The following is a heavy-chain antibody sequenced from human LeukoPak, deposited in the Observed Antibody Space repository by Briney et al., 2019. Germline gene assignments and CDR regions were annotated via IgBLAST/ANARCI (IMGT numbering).Heavy chain of an antibody. CDR3: STDGTPKFEH. J-gene: IGHJ1*01. CDR2: ISYDERGK. CDR1: GFTVSSNY. V-gene: IGHV3-30*03. D-gene: IGHD3-16*01. Sequence: QPGGSLRLSCAASGFTVSSNYMSWVRQSPGKGLEWVATISYDERGKHYADSVQGRFTISRDNSKSVLYLQLDYLRPEDTAVYYCSTDGTPKFEHWGQGTLVTVSS.